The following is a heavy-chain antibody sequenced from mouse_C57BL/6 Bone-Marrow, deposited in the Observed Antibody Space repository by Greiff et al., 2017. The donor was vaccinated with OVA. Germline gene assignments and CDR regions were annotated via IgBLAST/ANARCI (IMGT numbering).Heavy chain of an antibody. V-gene: IGHV2-9-1*01. Sequence: VQLVESGPGLVAPSQSLSITCTVSGFSLTSYAISWVRQPPGKGLEWLGVIWTGGGTNYNSALKSRLSIRKDNSKSQVFLKMNSLQTDDTARYDCARESYSNFWFAYWGQGTLVTVSA. CDR2: IWTGGGT. J-gene: IGHJ3*01. CDR1: GFSLTSYA. CDR3: ARESYSNFWFAY. D-gene: IGHD2-5*01.